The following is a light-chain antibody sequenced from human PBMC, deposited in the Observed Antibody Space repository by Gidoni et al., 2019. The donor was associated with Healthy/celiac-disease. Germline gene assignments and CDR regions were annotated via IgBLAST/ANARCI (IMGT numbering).Light chain of an antibody. CDR3: SSYTSSSTV. CDR2: DVS. J-gene: IGLJ2*01. CDR1: SSDVGGYNY. Sequence: GTSSDVGGYNYVSWYQQHPGKAPKLMIYDVSNRPSGVSNRFSGSKSGNTASLTISGLQAEDEADYYCSSYTSSSTVFGGGTKLTVL. V-gene: IGLV2-14*03.